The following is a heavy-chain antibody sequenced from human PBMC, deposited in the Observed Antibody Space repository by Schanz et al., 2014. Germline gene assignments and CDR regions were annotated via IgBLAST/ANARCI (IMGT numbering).Heavy chain of an antibody. V-gene: IGHV3-33*08. CDR1: GFTFSNTW. Sequence: VQLLESGGGLVQPGGSLRLSCAASGFTFSNTWMNWVRQTPGKGLEWVALIWYDGSNEYYADSVKGRFTISRDNPKKTLYLQMNSLRAEDTAVYYCARDHQWLARYYMDVWGKGTTVTVSS. CDR2: IWYDGSNE. CDR3: ARDHQWLARYYMDV. D-gene: IGHD6-19*01. J-gene: IGHJ6*03.